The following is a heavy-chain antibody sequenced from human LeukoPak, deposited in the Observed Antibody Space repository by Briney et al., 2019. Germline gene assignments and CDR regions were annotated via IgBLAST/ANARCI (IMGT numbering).Heavy chain of an antibody. Sequence: SSVKVSCKASGGTFSSHAISWVRQAPGQGLEWMGGIIPIFGTADYEQNFQGRVTITVDESTSTAYMELSSLRSEGTAVYYCARIVPAAINWFDPWGQGTLVTVSS. CDR3: ARIVPAAINWFDP. CDR2: IIPIFGTA. D-gene: IGHD2-2*01. J-gene: IGHJ5*02. V-gene: IGHV1-69*13. CDR1: GGTFSSHA.